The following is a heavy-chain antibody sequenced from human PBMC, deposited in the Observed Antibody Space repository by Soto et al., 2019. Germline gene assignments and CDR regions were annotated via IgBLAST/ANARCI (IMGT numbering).Heavy chain of an antibody. V-gene: IGHV4-39*01. D-gene: IGHD3-10*01. CDR3: ATLWFGEGNY. CDR1: GGSISSSSYY. J-gene: IGHJ4*02. Sequence: QLQLQESGPGLVKPSETLSLTCTVSGGSISSSSYYWGWIRQPPGKGLEWIGSIYYSGSTYYNPSLXSXAXIXXDTSKNQFSLKRSSVTAADTAVYYCATLWFGEGNYWGQGTLVTVSS. CDR2: IYYSGST.